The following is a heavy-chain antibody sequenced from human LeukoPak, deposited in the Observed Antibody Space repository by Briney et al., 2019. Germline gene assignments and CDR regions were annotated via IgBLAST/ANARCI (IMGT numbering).Heavy chain of an antibody. V-gene: IGHV3-21*01. CDR3: ARGGAAGGIDAFDI. CDR2: ITSSSSYI. D-gene: IGHD6-13*01. CDR1: GFTFSSYS. Sequence: GGSLRLSCAASGFTFSSYSMNWVRQAPGQGLEWVSSITSSSSYIYYADSVRGRFTISRDNAKNSLYLQMNSLRAEDTALYYCARGGAAGGIDAFDIWGQGTMVTVSS. J-gene: IGHJ3*02.